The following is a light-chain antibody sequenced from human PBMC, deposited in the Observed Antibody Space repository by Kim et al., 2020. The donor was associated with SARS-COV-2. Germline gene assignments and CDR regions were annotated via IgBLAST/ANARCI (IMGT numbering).Light chain of an antibody. CDR2: DAY. CDR3: QQRNNWPLLT. Sequence: SPVHRASLACRASQRGNSYFAGYQHKPGQPPRLLIYDAYLRAIGIPARFSGSGSWTDFTLTISSLEPEDIAVYYCQQRNNWPLLTFGGGTKVDIK. CDR1: QRGNSY. J-gene: IGKJ4*01. V-gene: IGKV3-11*01.